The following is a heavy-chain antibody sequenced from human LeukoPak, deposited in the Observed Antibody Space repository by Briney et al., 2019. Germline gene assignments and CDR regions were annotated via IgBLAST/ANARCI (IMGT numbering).Heavy chain of an antibody. D-gene: IGHD2-15*01. CDR1: GFTFSSYS. V-gene: IGHV3-23*01. CDR3: AKIPRTYCSGGSCYPDY. J-gene: IGHJ4*02. Sequence: GGSLRLSCPASGFTFSSYSMSWVRQAPGRGLEWVSAISGSGGSTYYADAVKGRFTISRDNTKNTLYLQMNSRRAEDTAVYYCAKIPRTYCSGGSCYPDYWGQGTLVTVSS. CDR2: ISGSGGST.